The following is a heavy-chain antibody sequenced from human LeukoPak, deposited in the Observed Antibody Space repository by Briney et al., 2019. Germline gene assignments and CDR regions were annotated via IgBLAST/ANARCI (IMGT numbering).Heavy chain of an antibody. CDR3: ASYYASGVSAYNYYGMDV. J-gene: IGHJ6*04. CDR1: GHSISTGYY. Sequence: SESLSLTCAVSGHSISTGYYWGWIRQPPGKGLEWIGSMSHNRGTYYNPSLKSRVTISMDTSKNQISLRLTSVTAADTAVYYCASYYASGVSAYNYYGMDVWGKGTTVTVSS. CDR2: MSHNRGT. D-gene: IGHD3-10*01. V-gene: IGHV4-38-2*01.